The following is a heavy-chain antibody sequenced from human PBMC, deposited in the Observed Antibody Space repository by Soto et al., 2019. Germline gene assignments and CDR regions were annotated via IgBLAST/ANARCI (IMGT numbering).Heavy chain of an antibody. D-gene: IGHD2-8*02. CDR1: GFTFSDYG. CDR3: ARGRSTGCTADICSPNWFDP. Sequence: QVQLVESGGGVVQPGRSLRLSCVASGFTFSDYGMHWVRQAPGKGLEWVALTYFDGGNKRYAGSVQGRFTISRDNSKNTLYLQMNSLRGDDTGVYFCARGRSTGCTADICSPNWFDPWGRGTLVTVSS. J-gene: IGHJ5*02. CDR2: TYFDGGNK. V-gene: IGHV3-33*01.